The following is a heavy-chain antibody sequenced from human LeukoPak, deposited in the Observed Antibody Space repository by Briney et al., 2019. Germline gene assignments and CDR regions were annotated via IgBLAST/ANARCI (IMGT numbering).Heavy chain of an antibody. J-gene: IGHJ4*02. Sequence: TPSETLSLTCTVSGGSISSYYWSWIRQPPGKGLEWIGYIYYSGSTYYNPSLKSRVTISVDTSKNQFSLKLSSVTAADTAVYYCARDRRQWLVREFDYWGQGTLVTVSS. CDR2: IYYSGST. CDR1: GGSISSYY. V-gene: IGHV4-59*12. D-gene: IGHD6-19*01. CDR3: ARDRRQWLVREFDY.